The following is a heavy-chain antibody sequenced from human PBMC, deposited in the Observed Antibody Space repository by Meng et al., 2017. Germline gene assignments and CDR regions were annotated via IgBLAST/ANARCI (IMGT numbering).Heavy chain of an antibody. D-gene: IGHD2-15*01. CDR3: ARIIRYCSGGSCSPLYYFDY. Sequence: GGSLRLSCAASGFTFSSYWMSWVRQAPGKGLEWVANIKQDGSEKYYVDSVKGRFTISRDNAKNSLYLQMNSLRAEDTAVYYCARIIRYCSGGSCSPLYYFDYWGQGTLVTVSS. CDR1: GFTFSSYW. CDR2: IKQDGSEK. J-gene: IGHJ4*02. V-gene: IGHV3-7*01.